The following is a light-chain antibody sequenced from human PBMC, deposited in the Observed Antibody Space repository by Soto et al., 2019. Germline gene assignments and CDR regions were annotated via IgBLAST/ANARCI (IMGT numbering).Light chain of an antibody. CDR2: GAS. Sequence: DIPMTQSPSSLSATVGDRVTISCRASQFVDTYLNWFQQKPGKAPKLLISGASTLQTGVPSRFSGSGSGTDFALTISSLQPEDFATYYCQQSYSIPLTFGGGTKVEIK. J-gene: IGKJ4*01. CDR1: QFVDTY. CDR3: QQSYSIPLT. V-gene: IGKV1-39*01.